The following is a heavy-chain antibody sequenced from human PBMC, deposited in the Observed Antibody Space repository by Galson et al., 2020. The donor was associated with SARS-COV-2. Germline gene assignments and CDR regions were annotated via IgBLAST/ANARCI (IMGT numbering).Heavy chain of an antibody. CDR3: ARVGGGSSGWLDY. D-gene: IGHD6-19*01. Sequence: PWGSLRLSCAASGFTFSDYFMSWIRQAPEKGLEWVSYISTSGSTIYYADSVKGRFSISRYNAGNSLYLQMNSLRVEDTAIYYCARVGGGSSGWLDYWGQGILVTVSS. CDR2: ISTSGSTI. J-gene: IGHJ4*02. CDR1: GFTFSDYF. V-gene: IGHV3-11*01.